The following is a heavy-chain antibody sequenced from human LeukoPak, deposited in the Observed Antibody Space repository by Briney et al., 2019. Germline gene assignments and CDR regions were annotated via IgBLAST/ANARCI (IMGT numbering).Heavy chain of an antibody. V-gene: IGHV3-23*01. CDR1: GFTLSSYA. CDR2: ISGSGGST. CDR3: AKLADDFWSGYYTPCDY. Sequence: PGGSLRLSCAASGFTLSSYAMSWVRQAPGKGLEWVSSISGSGGSTYYADSVTGRFTISRDNSKNTLYLQMNSLRAEDTAVYYCAKLADDFWSGYYTPCDYWGQGTLVTVSS. J-gene: IGHJ4*02. D-gene: IGHD3-3*01.